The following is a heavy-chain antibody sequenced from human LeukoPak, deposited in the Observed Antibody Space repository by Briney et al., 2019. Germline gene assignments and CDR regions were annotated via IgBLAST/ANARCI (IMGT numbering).Heavy chain of an antibody. CDR3: ASTFWSSGWYNWSDP. J-gene: IGHJ5*02. CDR1: GGSISSSSYY. D-gene: IGHD6-19*01. V-gene: IGHV4-39*07. CDR2: IYYSGST. Sequence: SETLSLTCTVSGGSISSSSYYWGWIRQPPGKGLEWIGSIYYSGSTYYNPSLKSRVTISVDTSKNQFSLKLSSVTAADTAVYYCASTFWSSGWYNWSDPWGQGTLVTVSS.